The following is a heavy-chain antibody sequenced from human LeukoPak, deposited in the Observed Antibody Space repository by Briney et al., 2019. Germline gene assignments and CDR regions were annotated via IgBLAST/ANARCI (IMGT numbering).Heavy chain of an antibody. J-gene: IGHJ5*02. CDR3: ARVMYYDFWSGYYTGTQNWFDP. CDR2: IYYSGRT. V-gene: IGHV4-59*11. CDR1: GGSISSHY. Sequence: PSETLSLTCTVSGGSISSHYWSWIRQPPGKGLEWIGYIYYSGRTNYNPSLKSRVTISVDTSKNQFSQKLSSVTAADTAVYYCARVMYYDFWSGYYTGTQNWFDPWGQGTLVTVSS. D-gene: IGHD3-3*01.